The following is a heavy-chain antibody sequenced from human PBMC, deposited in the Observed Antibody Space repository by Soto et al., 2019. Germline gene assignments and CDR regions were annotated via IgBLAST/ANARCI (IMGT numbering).Heavy chain of an antibody. CDR1: GYTFTSYA. D-gene: IGHD3-10*01. V-gene: IGHV1-3*01. J-gene: IGHJ3*02. Sequence: GASVKVSCKASGYTFTSYAMHWVRQAPGQRLEWMGWINAGNGNTKYSQKFQGRVTITRDISASTAYMELSSLRSEDTAVYYCARAPLYVEKYYYGSGSYAFDIWGQGTMVTVSS. CDR2: INAGNGNT. CDR3: ARAPLYVEKYYYGSGSYAFDI.